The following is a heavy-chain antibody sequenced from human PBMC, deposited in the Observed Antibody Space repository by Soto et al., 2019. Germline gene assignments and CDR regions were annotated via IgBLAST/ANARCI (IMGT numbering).Heavy chain of an antibody. V-gene: IGHV3-30*18. CDR3: AKVALSGSYYFDY. J-gene: IGHJ4*02. CDR1: GFTFSSYG. D-gene: IGHD1-26*01. CDR2: ISYDGSNK. Sequence: QVQLVESGGGVVQPGRSLRLSCAASGFTFSSYGMHWVRQAPGKGLEWVAVISYDGSNKYYADSVKGRFTISRDNSKNTLYLQTNSLRAEDTAVYYCAKVALSGSYYFDYWGQGTLVTVSS.